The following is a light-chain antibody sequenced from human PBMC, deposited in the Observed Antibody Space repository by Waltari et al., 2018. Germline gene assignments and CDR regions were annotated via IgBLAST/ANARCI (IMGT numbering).Light chain of an antibody. Sequence: EFVLTQSPATLSLSPGESATLPCRASQLVNYFLAWFQQKPGQAPRLLIYDASNRATGIPARFSGSGSGTDFTLTISSLEPEDFGVYYCQQRTNWPLTFGGGTKVEIK. CDR1: QLVNYF. V-gene: IGKV3-11*01. CDR2: DAS. J-gene: IGKJ4*01. CDR3: QQRTNWPLT.